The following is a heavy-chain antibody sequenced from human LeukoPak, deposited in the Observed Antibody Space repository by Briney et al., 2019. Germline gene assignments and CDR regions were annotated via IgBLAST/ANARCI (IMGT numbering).Heavy chain of an antibody. D-gene: IGHD3-9*01. J-gene: IGHJ4*02. CDR1: GYTFTGSY. V-gene: IGHV1-2*02. CDR3: ARSPHILTGENFDY. CDR2: INLNSGGT. Sequence: GASVKVSCKASGYTFTGSYMHWVRQAPGQGLEWMGWINLNSGGTYYAQKFQVRVTMTRDTSISTAYMELSRLRSDDTAVYYCARSPHILTGENFDYWGQGTLVTVSS.